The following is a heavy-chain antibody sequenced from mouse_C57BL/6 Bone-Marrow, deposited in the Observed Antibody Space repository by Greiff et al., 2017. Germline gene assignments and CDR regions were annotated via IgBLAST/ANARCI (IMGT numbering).Heavy chain of an antibody. Sequence: EVNVVESGGGLVKPGGSLKLSCAASGFTFSSYTMSWVRQTPEKRLEWVATISGGGGNTYYPDSVKGRFTISRDNAKNTLYLQMSSLRSEDTALYYCARHELTWDYWGQGTTLTVAS. CDR3: ARHELTWDY. D-gene: IGHD1-3*01. V-gene: IGHV5-9*01. CDR2: ISGGGGNT. CDR1: GFTFSSYT. J-gene: IGHJ2*01.